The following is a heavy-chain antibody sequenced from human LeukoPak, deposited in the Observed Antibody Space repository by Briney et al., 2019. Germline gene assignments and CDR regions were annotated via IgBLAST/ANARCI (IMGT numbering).Heavy chain of an antibody. CDR3: SRESGAFCPFGH. CDR1: GGSISTTNW. CDR2: ISLTGRT. Sequence: PSETLSLTRGVSGGSISTTNWWSWVRQPPGQGLEWIGEISLTGRTNYNPSLNSRVTMSIDESRNQLSLNLTSVTAADTAIYYCSRESGAFCPFGHWGQGTLVIVPS. D-gene: IGHD1-26*01. V-gene: IGHV4-4*02. J-gene: IGHJ4*02.